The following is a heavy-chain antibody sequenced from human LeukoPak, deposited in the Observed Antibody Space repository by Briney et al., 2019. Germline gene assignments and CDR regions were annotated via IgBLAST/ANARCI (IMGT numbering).Heavy chain of an antibody. CDR1: GGSFSGYY. CDR2: INHSGST. V-gene: IGHV4-34*01. J-gene: IGHJ4*02. D-gene: IGHD6-13*01. Sequence: PSETLSLTCAVYGGSFSGYYWSWIRQPPGKGLEWIGEINHSGSTNYNPSLKSRVTISVDTSKNQFSLKLSSVTAADTAVYYCAKLISSSWYRADFDYWGQGTLVTVSS. CDR3: AKLISSSWYRADFDY.